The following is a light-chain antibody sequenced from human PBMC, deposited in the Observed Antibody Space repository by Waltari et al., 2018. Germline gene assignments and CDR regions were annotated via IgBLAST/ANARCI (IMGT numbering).Light chain of an antibody. Sequence: DIQMTQSPSSLPASVGDRVGITCQASQTISSFLNWYQHKAGQAPKLLIYAASSLQSVVPSRFSGSRSGTDFTLTISSLQPEDFATYYCQQSYITPQTFGQGTKVEIK. J-gene: IGKJ1*01. CDR2: AAS. CDR1: QTISSF. V-gene: IGKV1-39*01. CDR3: QQSYITPQT.